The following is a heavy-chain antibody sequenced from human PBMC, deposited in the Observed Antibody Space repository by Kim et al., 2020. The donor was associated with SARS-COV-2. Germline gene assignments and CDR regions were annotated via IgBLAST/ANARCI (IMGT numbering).Heavy chain of an antibody. CDR2: IKSKTDGGTT. CDR1: GFTFSNAW. D-gene: IGHD2-15*01. Sequence: GGSLRLSCAASGFTFSNAWMSWVRQAPGKGLEWVGRIKSKTDGGTTDYAAPVKGRFTISRDDSKNTLYLQMNSLKTEDTAVYYCTTDVSRMAVVAAWGAGYYYYGMDVWGQGTTVTVSS. J-gene: IGHJ6*02. CDR3: TTDVSRMAVVAAWGAGYYYYGMDV. V-gene: IGHV3-15*01.